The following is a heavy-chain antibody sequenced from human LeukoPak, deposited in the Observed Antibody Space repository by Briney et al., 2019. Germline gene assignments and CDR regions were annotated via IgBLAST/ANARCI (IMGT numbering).Heavy chain of an antibody. Sequence: SETLSLTCSISGGSISSYYWSWIRQPAGKGLEWIGRIYTSGSTNYNPSLKSRVTISVDTSKNQFSLKLSSVTAADTAVHYCATWEPRGYYFDYWGQGTLVTVSS. D-gene: IGHD1-26*01. CDR1: GGSISSYY. CDR2: IYTSGST. J-gene: IGHJ4*02. CDR3: ATWEPRGYYFDY. V-gene: IGHV4-4*07.